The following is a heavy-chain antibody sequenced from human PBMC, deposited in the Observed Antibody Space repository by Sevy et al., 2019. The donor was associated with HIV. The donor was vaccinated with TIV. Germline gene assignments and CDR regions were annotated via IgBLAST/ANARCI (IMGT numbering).Heavy chain of an antibody. V-gene: IGHV4-39*01. CDR3: ARHDGDYDFWSGPNWFDP. J-gene: IGHJ5*02. CDR2: IYYSGST. CDR1: GGSISSSSYY. D-gene: IGHD3-3*01. Sequence: SETLSLTCTVSGGSISSSSYYWGWIRQPSGKWLEWIGSIYYSGSTYYNPSLKSRVTISVDTSKNQFSLKLSSVTAADTAVYYCARHDGDYDFWSGPNWFDPWGQGTLVTVSS.